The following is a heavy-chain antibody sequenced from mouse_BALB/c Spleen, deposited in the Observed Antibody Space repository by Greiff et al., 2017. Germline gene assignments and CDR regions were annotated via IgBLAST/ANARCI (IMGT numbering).Heavy chain of an antibody. D-gene: IGHD1-3*01. Sequence: EVHLVESGGGLVKPGGSLKLSCAASGFTFSSYTMSWVRQTPEKRLEWVATISSGGSYTYYPDSVKGRFTISRDNAKNTLYLQMSSLKSEDTAMYYCTRTNQDYFDYWGQSTTLTVSS. CDR3: TRTNQDYFDY. J-gene: IGHJ2*01. CDR1: GFTFSSYT. CDR2: ISSGGSYT. V-gene: IGHV5-6-4*01.